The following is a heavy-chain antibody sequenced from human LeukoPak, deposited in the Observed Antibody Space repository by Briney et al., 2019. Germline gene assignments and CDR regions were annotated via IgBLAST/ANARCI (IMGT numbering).Heavy chain of an antibody. CDR3: ARDPTGEGLFDY. V-gene: IGHV3-21*01. D-gene: IGHD3-16*01. Sequence: GGSLRLSCAASGFTFRTYNMNWVRQAPGKGLEWVSSISSSSAYVHYADSVKGRFTISRDNTKNSLYLQMNSLRDEDTAEYYCARDPTGEGLFDYWGQGTLVTVSS. J-gene: IGHJ4*02. CDR2: ISSSSAYV. CDR1: GFTFRTYN.